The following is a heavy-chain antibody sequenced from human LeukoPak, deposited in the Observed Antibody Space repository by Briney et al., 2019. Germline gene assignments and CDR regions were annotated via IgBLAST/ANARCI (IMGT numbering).Heavy chain of an antibody. D-gene: IGHD2-2*02. V-gene: IGHV3-23*01. Sequence: GSLRLSCAASGFTFSSYAMSWVRQAPGKGPEWVSGFCGSGDTTYYADSVKGRFTISRDNSKNTLYLQMNSLRTEDTAIYYCAKGVTSSCYSPVGWWGQGALVTVSS. CDR2: FCGSGDTT. CDR1: GFTFSSYA. CDR3: AKGVTSSCYSPVGW. J-gene: IGHJ4*02.